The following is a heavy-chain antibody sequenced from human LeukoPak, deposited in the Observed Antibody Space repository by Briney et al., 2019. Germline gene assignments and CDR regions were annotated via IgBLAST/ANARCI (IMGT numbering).Heavy chain of an antibody. CDR2: IYYSGST. V-gene: IGHV4-39*07. Sequence: SETLSLTCTVSGGSISSSSYYWGWMRQPPGKGLEWLGSIYYSGSTYYSPSLKSRVTISVDTSKNQFSLKLSSVTAADTAVYYCARRHYYGSGRENAFDIWGQGTRVTVSS. J-gene: IGHJ3*02. CDR1: GGSISSSSYY. CDR3: ARRHYYGSGRENAFDI. D-gene: IGHD3-10*01.